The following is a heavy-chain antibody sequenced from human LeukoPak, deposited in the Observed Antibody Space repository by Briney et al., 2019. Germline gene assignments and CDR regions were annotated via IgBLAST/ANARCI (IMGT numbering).Heavy chain of an antibody. Sequence: PSQTLRLTCTVSGGSISSGGYYWNWIRQHPGKGLEWIVYIYDSVNTYYNPSLKSRVAISMNTSKSQFSLKLTSVTAADTAVYYWARGTESAYDTCLDYWGQGTRVTVSS. V-gene: IGHV4-31*03. CDR2: IYDSVNT. CDR1: GGSISSGGYY. D-gene: IGHD3/OR15-3a*01. J-gene: IGHJ4*02. CDR3: ARGTESAYDTCLDY.